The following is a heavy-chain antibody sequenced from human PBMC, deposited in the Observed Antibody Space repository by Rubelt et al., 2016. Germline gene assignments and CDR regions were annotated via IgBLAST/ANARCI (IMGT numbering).Heavy chain of an antibody. V-gene: IGHV1-3*01. Sequence: QVQLVQSGAEVKKPGASVKVSCKAAGYSFTTYSIHWVRQAPGQRLEWMGWINAGNGNTKYSQKFQGRVTITRDTSASTADMGLSSLRSEDTAIYYCATGYSSGWYVAYWGQGTLVTVSS. CDR2: INAGNGNT. CDR1: GYSFTTYS. D-gene: IGHD6-19*01. CDR3: ATGYSSGWYVAY. J-gene: IGHJ4*02.